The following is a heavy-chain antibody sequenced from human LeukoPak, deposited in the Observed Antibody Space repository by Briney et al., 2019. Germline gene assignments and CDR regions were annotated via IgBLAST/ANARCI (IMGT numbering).Heavy chain of an antibody. D-gene: IGHD6-25*01. J-gene: IGHJ4*02. CDR2: IYYSGST. CDR1: GGSISVSSYY. Sequence: SETLSLTCTLSGGSISVSSYYWGWIRQPPGKGLEWIGSIYYSGSTYYSPSLKSRVTISVDTSQNQFSLKLSSVTAADTAVYYCARSGGYGLFDYWGQGILVTVSS. CDR3: ARSGGYGLFDY. V-gene: IGHV4-39*01.